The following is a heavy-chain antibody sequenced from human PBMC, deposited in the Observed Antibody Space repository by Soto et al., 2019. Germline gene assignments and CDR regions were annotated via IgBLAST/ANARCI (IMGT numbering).Heavy chain of an antibody. D-gene: IGHD1-20*01. J-gene: IGHJ5*02. Sequence: SVKVSCKASGGTFSSYAISWVRQAPGQGLEWMGGIIPIFGTANYAQKFQGRVTITADESTSTAYMELSSLRSEDTAVYYCARVITGTKINWFDPWGQGTLVTVSS. CDR1: GGTFSSYA. V-gene: IGHV1-69*13. CDR2: IIPIFGTA. CDR3: ARVITGTKINWFDP.